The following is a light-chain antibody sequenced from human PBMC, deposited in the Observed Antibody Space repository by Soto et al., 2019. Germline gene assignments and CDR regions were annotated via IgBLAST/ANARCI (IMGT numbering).Light chain of an antibody. V-gene: IGKV1-5*03. CDR3: PQYYTYPWT. CDR2: KAS. J-gene: IGKJ1*01. Sequence: DIQMTQSPSTLSASVGDRVTITCRASQSISSWLAWYQQRPGKAPKLLIYKASNLERGVPSRFSGSGSGTELTLTISSLQPDDFAIYYCPQYYTYPWTFGPGTKVEIK. CDR1: QSISSW.